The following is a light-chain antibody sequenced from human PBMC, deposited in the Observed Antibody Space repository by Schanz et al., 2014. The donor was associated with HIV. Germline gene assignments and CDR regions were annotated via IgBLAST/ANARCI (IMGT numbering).Light chain of an antibody. V-gene: IGKV1-39*01. J-gene: IGKJ4*01. Sequence: DIQMTQSPSSLSASVGDRVTITCRASQSISSYLNWYQQKPGKAPRLLIYETSTLQSGVPSRFSGSGSGTDFTLTISSLQPEDFAVYYCQQRSNWPLTFGGGTKVEIK. CDR1: QSISSY. CDR2: ETS. CDR3: QQRSNWPLT.